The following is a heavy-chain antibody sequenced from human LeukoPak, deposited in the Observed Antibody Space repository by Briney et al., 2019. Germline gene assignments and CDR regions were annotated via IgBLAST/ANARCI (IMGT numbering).Heavy chain of an antibody. D-gene: IGHD2-15*01. Sequence: SETLSLTCTVSGGSISSYYWSWIRQPPGKGLEWIGYIYYSGSTNYNPSLKSRVTILVDTSKKQLSLKLSSVTAADTAVYYCARANYVRVAIGANNYYGIDVWGQGTTVTVSS. V-gene: IGHV4-59*01. CDR3: ARANYVRVAIGANNYYGIDV. J-gene: IGHJ6*02. CDR1: GGSISSYY. CDR2: IYYSGST.